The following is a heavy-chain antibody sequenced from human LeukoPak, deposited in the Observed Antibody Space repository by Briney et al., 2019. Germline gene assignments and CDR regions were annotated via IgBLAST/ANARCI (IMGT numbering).Heavy chain of an antibody. CDR3: ARGHRGGSYEKRRGNSYYFDY. V-gene: IGHV4-61*01. CDR1: GGSISSSSYY. CDR2: IYYSGST. Sequence: SETLSLTCTVSGGSISSSSYYWSWSRQPPGGGLECIGYIYYSGSTNYHPSLKSRVTISVDTSKNQSSLKLSSVTAADTAVYYCARGHRGGSYEKRRGNSYYFDYCGQGTLVIVSS. J-gene: IGHJ4*02. D-gene: IGHD1-26*01.